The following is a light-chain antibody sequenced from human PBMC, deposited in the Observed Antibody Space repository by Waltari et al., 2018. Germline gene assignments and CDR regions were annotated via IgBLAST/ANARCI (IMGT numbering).Light chain of an antibody. CDR2: GAS. V-gene: IGKV3-20*01. CDR3: QHYGTSSWT. J-gene: IGKJ1*01. CDR1: QPIAGRY. Sequence: IVLTQSPGPLSLSPGDRATLFCRVSQPIAGRYLAWFQQRPGQAPRLLIHGASHRATDIPDRFSGSGSGTDFTLTISRLEPEDFAVFYCQHYGTSSWTFGQGTNVEIK.